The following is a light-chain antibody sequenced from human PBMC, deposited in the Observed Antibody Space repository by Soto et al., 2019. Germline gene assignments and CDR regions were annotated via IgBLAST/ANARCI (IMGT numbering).Light chain of an antibody. CDR3: QQRSNWPPMYT. V-gene: IGKV3-11*01. CDR1: QSVSSY. Sequence: EIVLTQSPATLSLSPGERATLSCRASQSVSSYLVWYQQKPGQAPRLLIYDVANRATGIPARFSGSGSGTDFTLTISSLEPEDFAVYYCQQRSNWPPMYTFGQGTKLEIK. CDR2: DVA. J-gene: IGKJ2*01.